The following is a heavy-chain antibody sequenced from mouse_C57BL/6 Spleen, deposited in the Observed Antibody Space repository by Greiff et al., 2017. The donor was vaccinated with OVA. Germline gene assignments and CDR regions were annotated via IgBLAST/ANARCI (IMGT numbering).Heavy chain of an antibody. CDR3: ARDDGYSHFDY. CDR2: INPGSGGT. D-gene: IGHD2-3*01. V-gene: IGHV1-54*01. CDR1: GYAFTNYL. Sequence: QVQLQQSGAELVRPGTSVKVSCKASGYAFTNYLIEWVKQRPGQGLEWIGVINPGSGGTNYNEKFQGKATLTADKSSSTACMPLSRLTSEDSAVYFCARDDGYSHFDYWGQGTTLTVSS. J-gene: IGHJ2*01.